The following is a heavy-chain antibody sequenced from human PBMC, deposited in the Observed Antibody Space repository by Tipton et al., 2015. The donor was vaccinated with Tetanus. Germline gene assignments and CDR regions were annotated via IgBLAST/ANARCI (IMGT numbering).Heavy chain of an antibody. J-gene: IGHJ2*01. V-gene: IGHV4-61*01. CDR3: ARGVQLAHWYFDL. CDR1: GGSVSSGSYY. CDR2: ILYGGST. D-gene: IGHD4/OR15-4a*01. Sequence: GLVKPSETLSLTCTVSGGSVSSGSYYWSWVRQPPGKGLEYIGYILYGGSTHYNPSLKSRLTMSADPAKNQFSLNLTSVTAADTAFYYCARGVQLAHWYFDLWGRGMLVSVSS.